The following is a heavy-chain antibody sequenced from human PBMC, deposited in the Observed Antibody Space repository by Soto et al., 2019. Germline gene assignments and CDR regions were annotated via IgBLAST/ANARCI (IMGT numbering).Heavy chain of an antibody. V-gene: IGHV4-39*01. CDR1: GGSISSSSYY. Sequence: SETLSLTCTVSGGSISSSSYYWGWIRQPPGKGLEWIGSIYYSGSTYYNPSLKSRVTISVDTSKNQFSLKLSSVTAADTAMYYCARGDQGFDPWGQGTLVTVSS. CDR3: ARGDQGFDP. D-gene: IGHD2-2*01. CDR2: IYYSGST. J-gene: IGHJ5*02.